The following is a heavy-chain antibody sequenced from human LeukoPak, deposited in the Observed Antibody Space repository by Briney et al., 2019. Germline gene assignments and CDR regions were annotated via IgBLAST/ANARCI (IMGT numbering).Heavy chain of an antibody. Sequence: PGGSLRLSCAASGFTCSTYWMAWVRQAPGKGLEWVANIKGDESARHQADSVKGRFTISRDNAQNSLYLQMSSLRGEDTAVYYCARDVGGSLDYWGQGTLVTVSS. CDR1: GFTCSTYW. CDR2: IKGDESAR. D-gene: IGHD1-26*01. J-gene: IGHJ4*02. CDR3: ARDVGGSLDY. V-gene: IGHV3-7*01.